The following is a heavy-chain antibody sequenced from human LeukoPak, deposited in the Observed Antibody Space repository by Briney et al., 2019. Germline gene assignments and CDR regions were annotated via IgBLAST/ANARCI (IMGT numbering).Heavy chain of an antibody. CDR2: ISGSGGST. V-gene: IGHV3-23*01. J-gene: IGHJ4*02. Sequence: GGSLRLSCAASGFTFSSYAMSWVRQAPGKGLEWVSAISGSGGSTYYADSVKGRFTISRDNSKNTLYLQMNSLRAEDTAVYYCATFPIVVVTLFDYWGQGTLVTVSS. CDR3: ATFPIVVVTLFDY. D-gene: IGHD3-22*01. CDR1: GFTFSSYA.